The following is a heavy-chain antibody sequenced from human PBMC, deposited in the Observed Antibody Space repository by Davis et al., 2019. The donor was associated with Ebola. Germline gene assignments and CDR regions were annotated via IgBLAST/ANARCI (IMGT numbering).Heavy chain of an antibody. CDR1: GFTFKNFA. J-gene: IGHJ6*04. D-gene: IGHD3-9*01. V-gene: IGHV3-30*14. Sequence: PGGSLRLSCVGSGFTFKNFAMHWVRQAPGKGLEWVAVLSSDGSNKDYADSVKGRFTISRDISENTVYLQLNGLRAEDSAVYFCARRRYLDAIFGMDVWGTGTTVTVSS. CDR2: LSSDGSNK. CDR3: ARRRYLDAIFGMDV.